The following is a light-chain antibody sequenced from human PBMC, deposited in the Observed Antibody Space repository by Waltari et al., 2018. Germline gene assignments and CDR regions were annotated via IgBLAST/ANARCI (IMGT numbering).Light chain of an antibody. CDR2: AAS. CDR3: QQTYSFPLG. V-gene: IGKV1-39*01. Sequence: DIQMTQSPSSLSASVGDRVTITCRASQSIRSYLNWYHQKPGKAPKLRIYAASSLQSGVPSRFSGSGSGTDFTLTISSLQPEDFATYVCQQTYSFPLGFGPGTKVDIK. J-gene: IGKJ3*01. CDR1: QSIRSY.